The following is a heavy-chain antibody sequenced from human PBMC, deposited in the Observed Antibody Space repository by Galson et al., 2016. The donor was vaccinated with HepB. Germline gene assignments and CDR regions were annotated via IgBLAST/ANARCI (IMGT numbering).Heavy chain of an antibody. D-gene: IGHD4-17*01. Sequence: SLRLSCAASGFSFSNYYVSWIRQAPGKGLEWLSYISTSSNSIYYANSVKGRFTISRDNAKSSLYLEMNSLRAEDTAIYYCARDHGDFHYGDYGIAYWGQGTLVTVSS. CDR1: GFSFSNYY. CDR2: ISTSSNSI. J-gene: IGHJ4*02. V-gene: IGHV3-11*04. CDR3: ARDHGDFHYGDYGIAY.